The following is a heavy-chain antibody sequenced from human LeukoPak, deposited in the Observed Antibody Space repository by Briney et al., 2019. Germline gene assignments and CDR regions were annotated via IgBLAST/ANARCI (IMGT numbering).Heavy chain of an antibody. CDR3: VRGGTTSYDY. J-gene: IGHJ4*02. CDR1: GFTFSSYW. V-gene: IGHV3-7*01. Sequence: GGSLRLSCAASGFTFSSYWMSWVRQAPGKGLEWVANIKQDESEKYYVDSVKGRFTISRDNAKNSVYLQMNSLRGEDTAVYYCVRGGTTSYDYWGQGTLVTVSS. D-gene: IGHD1-7*01. CDR2: IKQDESEK.